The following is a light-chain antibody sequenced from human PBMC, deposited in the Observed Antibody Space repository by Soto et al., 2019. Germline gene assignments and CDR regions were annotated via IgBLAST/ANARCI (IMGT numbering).Light chain of an antibody. CDR1: SSDVGGYDY. CDR2: EVT. Sequence: QSVLTQPPSASGSPGQSVTISCTGTSSDVGGYDYVSWYQHHPGKAPKLMIYEVTKRPSGVPDRFSGSKSGNTASLTVSGLQAEDEADYYCSSYAGSNIGVFGTGTKVTVL. J-gene: IGLJ1*01. V-gene: IGLV2-8*01. CDR3: SSYAGSNIGV.